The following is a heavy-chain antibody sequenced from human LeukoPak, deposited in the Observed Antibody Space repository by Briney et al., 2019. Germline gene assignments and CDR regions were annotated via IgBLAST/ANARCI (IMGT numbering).Heavy chain of an antibody. CDR1: GGSFSGYY. D-gene: IGHD2-21*02. J-gene: IGHJ4*02. Sequence: SETLSLTCAVYGGSFSGYYWSWIRQPPGKGLQWIGEINHSGSTKYNTYLKSRVTISVATSKNQFSLKLSSVTAADTAVYYCARARPATAIVPYYFDYWGQGTLVTVSS. CDR3: ARARPATAIVPYYFDY. CDR2: INHSGST. V-gene: IGHV4-34*01.